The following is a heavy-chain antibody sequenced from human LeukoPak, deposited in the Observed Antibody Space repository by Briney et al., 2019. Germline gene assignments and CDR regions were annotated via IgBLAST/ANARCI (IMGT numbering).Heavy chain of an antibody. CDR1: GFTVSDNY. CDR3: ARDAPQVPAAGVLAS. J-gene: IGHJ5*02. V-gene: IGHV3-53*01. Sequence: GRSLRLSCAASGFTVSDNYMSWVRQAPGKGLEWVSAMYSGGDTYYADSVKGRFTFSRDISKNTLHLQMNGLRTEDTAMYYCARDAPQVPAAGVLASWGQGTLVTVSS. CDR2: MYSGGDT. D-gene: IGHD6-13*01.